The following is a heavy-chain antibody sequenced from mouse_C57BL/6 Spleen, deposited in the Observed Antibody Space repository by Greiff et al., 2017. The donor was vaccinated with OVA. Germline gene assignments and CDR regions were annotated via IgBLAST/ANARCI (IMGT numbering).Heavy chain of an antibody. CDR3: ARAPVGAMDD. J-gene: IGHJ4*01. Sequence: EVKLVESGGGLVQSGRSLRLSCATSGFTFSDFYMEWVRQAPGKGLEWISASRNKANDYTTEYSASVKGRFIVSRDTSQSILYLQMNALGAEDTAIYYCARAPVGAMDDWGQGTSVTVSS. CDR2: SRNKANDYTT. CDR1: GFTFSDFY. V-gene: IGHV7-1*01. D-gene: IGHD1-3*01.